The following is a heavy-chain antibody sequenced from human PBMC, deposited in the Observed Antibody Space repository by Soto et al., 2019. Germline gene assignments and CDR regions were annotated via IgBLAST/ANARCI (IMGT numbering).Heavy chain of an antibody. CDR2: ISSSGSTI. V-gene: IGHV3-11*01. CDR1: GFIFSDYC. CDR3: ARDPREYYFDY. Sequence: QVQLVESGGGLVKPGGSLRLSCAASGFIFSDYCMAWIRQAPGKGLEWVSYISSSGSTIYYADSVKGRFTISRDNAKNALYLQMNSLRAEDTAVYYCARDPREYYFDYWGQGTLVTVSS. J-gene: IGHJ4*02.